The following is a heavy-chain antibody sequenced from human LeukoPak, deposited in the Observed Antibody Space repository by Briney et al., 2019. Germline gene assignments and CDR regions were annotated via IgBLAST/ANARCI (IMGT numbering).Heavy chain of an antibody. J-gene: IGHJ4*02. V-gene: IGHV1-69*04. CDR1: GGTFSSYA. Sequence: ASVKVSCKASGGTFSSYAISWVRQAPGQGLEWMGRIIPILGIANYAQKFQGRVTITADKSTSTAYMELSSPRSEDTAVYYCARVRQDGDYYFDYWGQGTLVTVSS. CDR3: ARVRQDGDYYFDY. D-gene: IGHD4-17*01. CDR2: IIPILGIA.